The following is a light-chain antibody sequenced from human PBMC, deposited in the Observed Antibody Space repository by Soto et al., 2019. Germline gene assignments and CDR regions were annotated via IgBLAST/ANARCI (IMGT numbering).Light chain of an antibody. V-gene: IGLV1-44*01. CDR3: ASWDDRLNGPV. CDR2: GDD. Sequence: LTQPHSVSESPGKTVTISCTGSGGTVASNYVQWYQQLPGTAPKLLIYGDDQRPSGIPDRFSGSKSGTSASLAISGLHSEDGVDYYCASWDDRLNGPVFGGGTKLTVL. J-gene: IGLJ3*02. CDR1: GGTVASNY.